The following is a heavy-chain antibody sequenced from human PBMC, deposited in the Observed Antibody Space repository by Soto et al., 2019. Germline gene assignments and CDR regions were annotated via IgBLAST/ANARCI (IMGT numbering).Heavy chain of an antibody. CDR3: ARNHCTGTSCFTGYFDY. V-gene: IGHV4-31*03. Sequence: QVQLQESGPELVKPSQTLSLTCTVSGGSFSSGGYYWSWIRQHPGKGLEWIGYISNSGSTYYNPSLKSRVTISIDTSQNQFSLKLSSVSAADTAVYFCARNHCTGTSCFTGYFDYWGQGTLVTVSS. D-gene: IGHD2-2*02. CDR1: GGSFSSGGYY. J-gene: IGHJ4*02. CDR2: ISNSGST.